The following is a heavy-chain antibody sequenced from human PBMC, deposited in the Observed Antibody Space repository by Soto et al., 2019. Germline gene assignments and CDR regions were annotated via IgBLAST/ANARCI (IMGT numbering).Heavy chain of an antibody. V-gene: IGHV3-30*03. CDR2: ISYDGSNK. D-gene: IGHD6-19*01. Sequence: GGSLRLSCAASGFTFSSYGMHWVRQAPGKGLEWVAVISYDGSNKYYADSVKGRFTISRDNSKNTLYLQMNSLRAEDTAVYYCARDRQSSGWLDAFDIWGQGTMVTVSS. J-gene: IGHJ3*02. CDR3: ARDRQSSGWLDAFDI. CDR1: GFTFSSYG.